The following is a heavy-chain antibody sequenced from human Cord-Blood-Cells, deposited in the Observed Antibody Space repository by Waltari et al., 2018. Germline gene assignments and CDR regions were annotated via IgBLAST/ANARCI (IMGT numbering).Heavy chain of an antibody. J-gene: IGHJ6*02. V-gene: IGHV4-31*03. CDR1: GGSISSGGYY. Sequence: QVQLQESGPGLVKPSQTLSLTCPVSGGSISSGGYYWSWIRQHPRKGLEWIGYIYYSGSTYYNPSLKSRVTISVDTSKNHFSLKLSSVTAADTAVYYCARRPIRFSRPLYYYGMDVWGQVTTVTVSS. CDR2: IYYSGST. D-gene: IGHD3-3*01. CDR3: ARRPIRFSRPLYYYGMDV.